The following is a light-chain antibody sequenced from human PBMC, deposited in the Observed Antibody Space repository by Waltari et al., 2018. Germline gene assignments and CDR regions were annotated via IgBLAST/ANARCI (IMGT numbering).Light chain of an antibody. CDR3: QHYSSSVT. J-gene: IGKJ4*01. CDR1: QGGSSSY. Sequence: EIVLTQSPGTLSLSPGERATLSCRASQGGSSSYVAWYQQKPGQAPRLLIDAASSRATGIPDRVSGSGSGTDFTLTISRLEPEDFAVYYCQHYSSSVTFGGGTKVEIK. V-gene: IGKV3-20*01. CDR2: AAS.